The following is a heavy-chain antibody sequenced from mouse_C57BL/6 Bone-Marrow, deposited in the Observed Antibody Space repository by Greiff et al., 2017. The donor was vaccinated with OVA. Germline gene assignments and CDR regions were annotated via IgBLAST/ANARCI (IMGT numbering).Heavy chain of an antibody. CDR1: GYTFTNYW. V-gene: IGHV1-63*01. J-gene: IGHJ4*01. D-gene: IGHD1-2*01. Sequence: VQRVESGAELVRPGTSVKMSCKASGYTFTNYWIGWAKQRPGHGLEWIGDIYPGGGYTNYNEKFKGKATLTADKSSSTAYMQFSSLTSEDSAIYYCARSGDYGFYAMDYWGQGTSVTVSS. CDR3: ARSGDYGFYAMDY. CDR2: IYPGGGYT.